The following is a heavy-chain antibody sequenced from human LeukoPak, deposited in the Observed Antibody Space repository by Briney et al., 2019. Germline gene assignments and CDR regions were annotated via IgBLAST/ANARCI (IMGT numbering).Heavy chain of an antibody. Sequence: PGGSLRLSCAASGFTFSSNAMSEVRQARGKGLEGVSVIGRSAGSLHYADPVKGRFTISRDNSKNTLYLEMKSLRAEDTAVYYCVKDLHFWSAGDYWGQGTLVTVSS. CDR3: VKDLHFWSAGDY. CDR2: IGRSAGSL. CDR1: GFTFSSNA. J-gene: IGHJ4*02. V-gene: IGHV3-23*01. D-gene: IGHD3-3*02.